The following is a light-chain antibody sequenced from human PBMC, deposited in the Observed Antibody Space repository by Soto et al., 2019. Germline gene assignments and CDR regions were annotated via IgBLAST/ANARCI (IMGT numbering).Light chain of an antibody. V-gene: IGLV2-14*02. CDR3: SSYTTTSNYV. J-gene: IGLJ1*01. Sequence: QSAMTQPASVSGSPGQSITISCTGSISDVGSYDLVSWYQQHPGKAPKLMIYQVNRRPSGVSNRFFGSKSGNTASLAISGLQADDEADYYCSSYTTTSNYVFGPGTKLTVL. CDR1: ISDVGSYDL. CDR2: QVN.